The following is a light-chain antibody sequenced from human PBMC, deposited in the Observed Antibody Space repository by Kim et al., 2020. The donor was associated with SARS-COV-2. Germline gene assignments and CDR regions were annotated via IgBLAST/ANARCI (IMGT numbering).Light chain of an antibody. Sequence: GRSVTIFCTGTSRDVGAYDYVSWYQQYPGKVPKLMIYDVNKRPSGVPDRFSGSKSGNTASLTIAGLQADDEADYYCCSYAGSHNAVFGGGTQLTVL. CDR3: CSYAGSHNAV. CDR2: DVN. V-gene: IGLV2-11*01. CDR1: SRDVGAYDY. J-gene: IGLJ2*01.